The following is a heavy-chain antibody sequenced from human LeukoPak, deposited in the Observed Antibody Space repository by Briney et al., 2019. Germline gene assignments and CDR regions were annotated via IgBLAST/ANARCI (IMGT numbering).Heavy chain of an antibody. V-gene: IGHV3-7*01. CDR3: ARQGHHNSEY. D-gene: IGHD1-14*01. J-gene: IGHJ4*02. Sequence: GGSLRLSCAASGFTFSNYWMSWVRQAPGKGLQWVANIKEDGSEKYSVGSVKGRFTISRDNAKNSLHLQMNSLRAEDTAVYYCARQGHHNSEYWGQGILVTVSS. CDR1: GFTFSNYW. CDR2: IKEDGSEK.